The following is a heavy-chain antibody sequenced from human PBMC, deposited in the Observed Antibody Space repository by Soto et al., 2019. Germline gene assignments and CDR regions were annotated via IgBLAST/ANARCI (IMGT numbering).Heavy chain of an antibody. V-gene: IGHV3-33*01. D-gene: IGHD6-6*01. CDR1: GFTFSSYG. CDR2: IWYGGSNK. Sequence: GGSLRLSCAASGFTFSSYGMHWVRQAPGKGLEWVAVIWYGGSNKYYADSAKGRFTISRDNSKNTLYLQMNSLRAEDTAVYYCARDSSSSYSVDYWGQGTLVTVSS. CDR3: ARDSSSSYSVDY. J-gene: IGHJ4*02.